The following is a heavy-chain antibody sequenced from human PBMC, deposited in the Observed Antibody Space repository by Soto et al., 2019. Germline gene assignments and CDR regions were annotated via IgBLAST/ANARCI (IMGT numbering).Heavy chain of an antibody. CDR2: ISSSSSTI. D-gene: IGHD4-17*01. CDR1: GFTFSSYS. V-gene: IGHV3-48*01. Sequence: GGSLRLSCAASGFTFSSYSMNWVRQAPGKGLEWVSYISSSSSTIYYADSVKGRFTISRDNAKNSLYLQMNSLRAEDTAVYYCARGFVGSTSWPDYGDYLYYFDYWGQGTLVTVSS. CDR3: ARGFVGSTSWPDYGDYLYYFDY. J-gene: IGHJ4*02.